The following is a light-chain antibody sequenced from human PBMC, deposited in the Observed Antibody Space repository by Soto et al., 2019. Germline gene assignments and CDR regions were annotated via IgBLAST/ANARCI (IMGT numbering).Light chain of an antibody. J-gene: IGKJ4*01. CDR1: QGISSW. CDR2: AAS. V-gene: IGKV1-12*01. CDR3: QQANSFPLT. Sequence: DIQMTQSPSSVSASVGDRVTITCRASQGISSWLAWYQQKPGKAPKLLIYAASSLQSGVPSRFSGRGSGTDFTLTISRLQPEDYYCQQANSFPLTFGGGTKVEIK.